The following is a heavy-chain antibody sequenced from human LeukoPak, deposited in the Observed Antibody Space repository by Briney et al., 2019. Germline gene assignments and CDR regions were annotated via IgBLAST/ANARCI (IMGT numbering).Heavy chain of an antibody. CDR3: AKDLGYDILTGYYSDY. D-gene: IGHD3-9*01. Sequence: TGGSLRLSCAASGFTFSSYAMSWVRQAPGKGLEWVSAISGSGGSTYYADSVKGRFTISRDNSKNTLYLQMNRLRADDTAVYYCAKDLGYDILTGYYSDYWGQGALVTVSS. J-gene: IGHJ4*02. V-gene: IGHV3-23*01. CDR1: GFTFSSYA. CDR2: ISGSGGST.